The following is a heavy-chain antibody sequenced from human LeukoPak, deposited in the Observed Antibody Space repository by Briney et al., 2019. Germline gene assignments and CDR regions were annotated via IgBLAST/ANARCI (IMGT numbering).Heavy chain of an antibody. CDR1: GFTFSSYG. D-gene: IGHD3-22*01. CDR2: ISYDGSNK. CDR3: AKGYYDSSEAFDI. Sequence: PGGSLRLSCAASGFTFSSYGMHWVRQAPGKGLEWVAVISYDGSNKYYADSVKGRFTISRDNSKNTLYLQMNSLRAEDTAVYYCAKGYYDSSEAFDIWGQGTMVTVSS. V-gene: IGHV3-30*18. J-gene: IGHJ3*02.